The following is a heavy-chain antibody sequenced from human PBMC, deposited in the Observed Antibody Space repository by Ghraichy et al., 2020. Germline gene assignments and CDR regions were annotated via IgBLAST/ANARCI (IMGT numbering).Heavy chain of an antibody. Sequence: GGSLRLSCAASGFTFDDYAMHWVRQAPGKGLEWVSLISGDGGSTYYADSVKGRFTISRDNSKNSLYLQMNSLRTEDTALYYCAKDIYPERSYYDSSGSFIDYWGQGTLVTVSS. CDR1: GFTFDDYA. D-gene: IGHD3-22*01. CDR3: AKDIYPERSYYDSSGSFIDY. V-gene: IGHV3-43*02. CDR2: ISGDGGST. J-gene: IGHJ4*02.